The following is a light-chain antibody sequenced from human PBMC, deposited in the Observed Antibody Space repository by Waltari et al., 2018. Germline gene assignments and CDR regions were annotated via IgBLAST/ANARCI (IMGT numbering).Light chain of an antibody. CDR2: KDT. Sequence: SFELTQPPSVSVSPGETARITCSGDALPKQYAYWYRQKPGQAPVVLIYKDTERPAGTPERFSGSTSGTTVTLTISGVQSEDEADYYCQSADQNGHLWIFGGWTKLTVL. CDR3: QSADQNGHLWI. V-gene: IGLV3-25*03. CDR1: ALPKQY. J-gene: IGLJ2*01.